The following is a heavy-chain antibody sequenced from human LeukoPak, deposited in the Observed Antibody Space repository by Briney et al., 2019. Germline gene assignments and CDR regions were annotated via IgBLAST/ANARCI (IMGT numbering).Heavy chain of an antibody. J-gene: IGHJ5*02. CDR3: ARMTVSGRDNWFDP. D-gene: IGHD6-19*01. CDR1: GYTFTSYD. CDR2: LNPNSGNT. V-gene: IGHV1-8*03. Sequence: ASVKVSCKASGYTFTSYDINWVRQATGQGLEWMGWLNPNSGNTGYAQKFQGRVTVTRNTSINTAYMELSSLRSEDTAVYYCARMTVSGRDNWFDPWGQGTLVTVSS.